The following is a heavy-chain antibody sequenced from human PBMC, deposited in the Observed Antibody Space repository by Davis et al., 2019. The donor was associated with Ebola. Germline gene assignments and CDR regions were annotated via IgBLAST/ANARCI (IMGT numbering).Heavy chain of an antibody. CDR2: IYYSGST. Sequence: PSETLSLTCTVSGGSISSGDYYWSWIRQPPGKGLEWIGYIYYSGSTYYNPSLKSRVTISVDTSKNQFSLKLSSVTAADTAVYYCARDPWGSGSPLDYWGQGTLVTVSS. V-gene: IGHV4-30-4*01. J-gene: IGHJ4*02. D-gene: IGHD3-10*01. CDR1: GGSISSGDYY. CDR3: ARDPWGSGSPLDY.